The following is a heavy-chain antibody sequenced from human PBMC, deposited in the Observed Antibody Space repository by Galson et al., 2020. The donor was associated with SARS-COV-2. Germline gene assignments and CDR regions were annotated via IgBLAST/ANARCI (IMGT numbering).Heavy chain of an antibody. D-gene: IGHD6-19*01. Sequence: SVKVSCAASGFTFSSYGMHWVRQAPGKGLEWVAVISYDGSNKYYADSVKGRFTISRDNSKNTLYLQMNSLRAEDTAVYYCAKAAENGYSSGWYLGDYFDYWGQGTLVTVSS. J-gene: IGHJ4*02. V-gene: IGHV3-30*18. CDR2: ISYDGSNK. CDR3: AKAAENGYSSGWYLGDYFDY. CDR1: GFTFSSYG.